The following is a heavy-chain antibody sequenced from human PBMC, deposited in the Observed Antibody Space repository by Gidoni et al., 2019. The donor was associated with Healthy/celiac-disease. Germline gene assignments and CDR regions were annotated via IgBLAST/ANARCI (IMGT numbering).Heavy chain of an antibody. CDR3: TTDKWGSRGAMDY. CDR2: IKSKTDSGTT. CDR1: GFTFSNAW. D-gene: IGHD7-27*01. J-gene: IGHJ4*02. Sequence: EVQLVVSGGGLVKPGGSLRLSCAASGFTFSNAWMSWVRQAPGKGLEWVGRIKSKTDSGTTDYAAPVKGRFTISRDDSKNTLYLQMNSLKTEDTAVYYCTTDKWGSRGAMDYWGQGTLVTVSS. V-gene: IGHV3-15*01.